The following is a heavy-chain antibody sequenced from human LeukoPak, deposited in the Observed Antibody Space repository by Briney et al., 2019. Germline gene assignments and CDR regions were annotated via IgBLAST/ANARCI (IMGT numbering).Heavy chain of an antibody. V-gene: IGHV1-2*04. CDR1: GYTFTGYY. CDR3: ARGPLRYGLDY. CDR2: INPNSGGT. Sequence: GASVKVSCEASGYTFTGYYMHWVRQAPGQGLEWMGWINPNSGGTNYAQKFQGWVTMTRDTSISTAYMELTRLRSDDTAVYYCARGPLRYGLDYWGQGTLVTVSS. J-gene: IGHJ4*02. D-gene: IGHD4-17*01.